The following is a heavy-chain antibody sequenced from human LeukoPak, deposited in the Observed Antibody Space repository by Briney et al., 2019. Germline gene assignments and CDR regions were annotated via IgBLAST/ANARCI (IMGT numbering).Heavy chain of an antibody. Sequence: PGGSLRLSCAASGFTFSSYWMSWVRQAPGKGLEWVANIKQDGSEKYYVDSVKGRFTISRDNAKNSLYLQMNSLRAEDTAVYYCARVGMNFWSGYPSYMDVWGKGTTVTVSS. V-gene: IGHV3-7*01. CDR1: GFTFSSYW. CDR2: IKQDGSEK. J-gene: IGHJ6*03. CDR3: ARVGMNFWSGYPSYMDV. D-gene: IGHD3-3*01.